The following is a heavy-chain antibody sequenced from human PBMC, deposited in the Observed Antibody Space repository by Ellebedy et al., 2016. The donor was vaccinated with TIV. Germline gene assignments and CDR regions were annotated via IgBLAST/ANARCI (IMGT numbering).Heavy chain of an antibody. D-gene: IGHD2-15*01. CDR3: VKDLSPGGAAY. Sequence: GESLKISXAASGFTFNNYGMTWVRQDPGKGLEWVSVISDSGGDTYYADSVKGRFTISRDNAKNFLYLQMNSLRTEDTALYYCVKDLSPGGAAYWGQGTLVTVSS. J-gene: IGHJ4*02. V-gene: IGHV3-23*01. CDR1: GFTFNNYG. CDR2: ISDSGGDT.